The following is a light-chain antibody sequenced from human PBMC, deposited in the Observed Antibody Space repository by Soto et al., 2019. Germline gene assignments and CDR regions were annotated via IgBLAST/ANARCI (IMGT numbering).Light chain of an antibody. CDR1: QSISSW. V-gene: IGKV1-5*01. CDR2: DAS. J-gene: IGKJ1*01. Sequence: DIQRTQSPSTLSGSVGDRVTTTCRASQSISSWLAWYQQTPGKAPKLLIYDASSLESGVPSRFSGSGSGTEFTLTISSLQPDDSATYYCQQYNSYSQTFGQGTKVDIK. CDR3: QQYNSYSQT.